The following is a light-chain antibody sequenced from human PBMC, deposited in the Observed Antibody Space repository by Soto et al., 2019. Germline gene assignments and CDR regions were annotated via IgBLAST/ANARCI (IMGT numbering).Light chain of an antibody. Sequence: QSVLTQPASVSGAPGQSIPISCTGTSSDVGSYNLVSWDQQHPGKAPKLMIYEVSTRPSGVSNRFSGSKSGHTASLTISGLQAEDEADYYCCSYAGSSTLVFGGGTQLTVL. CDR2: EVS. V-gene: IGLV2-23*02. CDR3: CSYAGSSTLV. J-gene: IGLJ2*01. CDR1: SSDVGSYNL.